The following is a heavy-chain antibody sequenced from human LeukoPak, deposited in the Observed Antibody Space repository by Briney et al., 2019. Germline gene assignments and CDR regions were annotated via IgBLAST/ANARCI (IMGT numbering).Heavy chain of an antibody. J-gene: IGHJ4*02. Sequence: SVKVSCKASGGTFSSYAISWVRQAPGQGIEWMGRIIPIFGTANYAQKFQGRVTITTDESTSTAYMELSSLRSEDTAVYYCARSGSGSGSYYNEYWGQGTLVTVSS. D-gene: IGHD3-10*01. V-gene: IGHV1-69*05. CDR3: ARSGSGSGSYYNEY. CDR1: GGTFSSYA. CDR2: IIPIFGTA.